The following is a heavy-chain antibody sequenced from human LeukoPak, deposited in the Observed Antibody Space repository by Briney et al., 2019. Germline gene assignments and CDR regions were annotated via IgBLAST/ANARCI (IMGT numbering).Heavy chain of an antibody. Sequence: PGRSLRLSCAASGFTFSSYAMHWVRQAPGKGLEWVAVISYDGSNKYYADSVKGRFTISRDNSKNTLYLQMNSLRAEDTAVYYCASKGKYFDYWGQGTLVTVSS. V-gene: IGHV3-30-3*01. J-gene: IGHJ4*02. CDR1: GFTFSSYA. D-gene: IGHD3-10*01. CDR2: ISYDGSNK. CDR3: ASKGKYFDY.